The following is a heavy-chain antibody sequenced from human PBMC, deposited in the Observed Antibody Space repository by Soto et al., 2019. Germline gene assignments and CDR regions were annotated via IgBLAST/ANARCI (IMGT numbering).Heavy chain of an antibody. V-gene: IGHV1-69*01. D-gene: IGHD6-19*01. J-gene: IGHJ4*02. CDR1: GGTFSRYA. CDR2: IIPIFGTA. Sequence: QVQLVQSGAEVKKPGSSVKVSCKASGGTFSRYAISWVRQAPGQGLEWLGGIIPIFGTANYAQKFQGRVTITADESTSTAYMELSSLRSEDTAVYYCARELYSSGWSRDWDFDYWGQGTLVTVSS. CDR3: ARELYSSGWSRDWDFDY.